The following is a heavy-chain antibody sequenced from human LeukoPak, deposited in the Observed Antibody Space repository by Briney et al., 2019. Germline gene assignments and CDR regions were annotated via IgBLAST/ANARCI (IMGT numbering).Heavy chain of an antibody. CDR3: AREEIEYSSSYY. D-gene: IGHD6-6*01. Sequence: GRSLRLSCAASGFTFSSYWMHWARHDPGKGLVWVSRINSDGSSTSYADSVKGRFTISRDNAKNTLYLQMNSLRAEDTAVYYCAREEIEYSSSYYWGQGTLVTVSS. CDR2: INSDGSST. J-gene: IGHJ4*02. CDR1: GFTFSSYW. V-gene: IGHV3-74*01.